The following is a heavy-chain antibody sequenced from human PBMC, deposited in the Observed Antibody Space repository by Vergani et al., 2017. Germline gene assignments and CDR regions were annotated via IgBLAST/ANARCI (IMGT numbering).Heavy chain of an antibody. Sequence: QVQLQQWGAGLLKPSETLSLTCAVYGGSFSGYYWSWIRQPPGKGLEWIGEINHSGSTNYNPSLKSRVTISVDTSKNQFSLKLRSVTAADTAVYYCARDRGYSYGYLYYYYGMDVWGQATTVTVSS. D-gene: IGHD5-18*01. J-gene: IGHJ6*02. CDR1: GGSFSGYY. CDR3: ARDRGYSYGYLYYYYGMDV. CDR2: INHSGST. V-gene: IGHV4-34*01.